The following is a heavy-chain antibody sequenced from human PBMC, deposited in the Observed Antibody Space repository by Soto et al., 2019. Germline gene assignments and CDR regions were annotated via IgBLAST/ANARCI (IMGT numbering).Heavy chain of an antibody. V-gene: IGHV1-69*13. CDR2: IIPIFGTA. Sequence: GASVKVSCKASGGTFSSYAISWVRQAPGQGLEWMGGIIPIFGTANYAQKFQGRVTITADESTSTAYMELSSLRSEDTAVYYCARGRSSGWYLNYYYYGMDVWGQGTTVTVSS. CDR1: GGTFSSYA. J-gene: IGHJ6*02. CDR3: ARGRSSGWYLNYYYYGMDV. D-gene: IGHD6-19*01.